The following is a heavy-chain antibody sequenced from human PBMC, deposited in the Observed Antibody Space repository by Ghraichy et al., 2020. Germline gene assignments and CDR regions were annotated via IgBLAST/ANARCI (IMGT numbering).Heavy chain of an antibody. CDR2: INHSGST. CDR1: GGSFSGYY. D-gene: IGHD3-10*01. CDR3: ARGRNPSNGSGSYYKSYYYYYMDV. Sequence: SETLSLTCAVYGGSFSGYYWSWIRQPPGKGLEWIGEINHSGSTNYNPSLKSRVTISVDTSKNQFSLKLSSVTAADTAVYYCARGRNPSNGSGSYYKSYYYYYMDVWGKGTTVTVSS. V-gene: IGHV4-34*01. J-gene: IGHJ6*03.